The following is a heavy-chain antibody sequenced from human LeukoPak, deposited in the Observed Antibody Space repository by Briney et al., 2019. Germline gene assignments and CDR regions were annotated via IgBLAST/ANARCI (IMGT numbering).Heavy chain of an antibody. D-gene: IGHD3-16*01. CDR1: GFTFSNYL. J-gene: IGHJ4*02. Sequence: PGGSLRLSCAASGFTFSNYLMSWVRQAPGKGLEWVANIKKDGSEKYYVDSVKGRFTISRDNAKNSLYLQMNSLRADDTAVYYCARQTHYDYVWGSFLETPYFDYWGQGTLVTVSS. CDR3: ARQTHYDYVWGSFLETPYFDY. V-gene: IGHV3-7*03. CDR2: IKKDGSEK.